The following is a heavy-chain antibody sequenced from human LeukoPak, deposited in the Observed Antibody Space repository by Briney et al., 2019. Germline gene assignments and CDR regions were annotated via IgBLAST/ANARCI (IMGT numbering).Heavy chain of an antibody. Sequence: GASVKVSCKVSGYTLTELSMHWVRQAPGKGLEWMGGFDPEDGETIYAQKFQGRVTMTEDTSTDTAYMELRSLRSDDTAVYYCARDPSPRRGPDDFWSGYPHGYYYYYMDVWGKGTTVTVSS. CDR2: FDPEDGET. V-gene: IGHV1-24*01. CDR1: GYTLTELS. D-gene: IGHD3-3*01. CDR3: ARDPSPRRGPDDFWSGYPHGYYYYYMDV. J-gene: IGHJ6*03.